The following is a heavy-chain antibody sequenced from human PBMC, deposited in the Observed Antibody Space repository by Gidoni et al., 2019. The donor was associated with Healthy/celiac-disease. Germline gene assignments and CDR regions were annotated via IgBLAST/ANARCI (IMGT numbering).Heavy chain of an antibody. Sequence: QVQLQQWGAGLLKPSETLSLTCAVYGGSFRGYYWSRIRQPPGKGLEWIGEINHTGSTNYNPARKSRVTISGDTSKNQFSLKLSSVTAADTAVYYCARPGLRFLRMAWYFDLWGRGTLVTVSS. V-gene: IGHV4-34*01. CDR1: GGSFRGYY. CDR3: ARPGLRFLRMAWYFDL. D-gene: IGHD3-3*01. J-gene: IGHJ2*01. CDR2: INHTGST.